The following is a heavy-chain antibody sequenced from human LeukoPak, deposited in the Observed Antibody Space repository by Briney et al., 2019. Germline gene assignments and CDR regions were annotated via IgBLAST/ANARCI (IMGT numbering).Heavy chain of an antibody. Sequence: ASVKVSCKASGYTFINYYIHWVRQAPGQGLEWMGIINPSGGSTTYPQKFQGRVTMTRDMSTSTVYMDLSSLRSEDTAVYYCARGGYSSPRGWFDPWGQGTLVTVSS. V-gene: IGHV1-46*01. CDR3: ARGGYSSPRGWFDP. CDR2: INPSGGST. D-gene: IGHD6-19*01. CDR1: GYTFINYY. J-gene: IGHJ5*02.